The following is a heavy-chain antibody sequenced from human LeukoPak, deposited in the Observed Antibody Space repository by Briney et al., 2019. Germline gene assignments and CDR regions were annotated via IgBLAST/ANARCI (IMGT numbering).Heavy chain of an antibody. CDR1: GGSITSYY. Sequence: KPSETLSLTRTVSGGSITSYYWSWIRQPPGKGLEWLGYIYYIGSTNYNPSLKSRVTISVDTSKNQFSLKLSSVTAADTAVYYCARLGGYSYYYDSSGYRLGELDYWGQGTLVTVSS. CDR2: IYYIGST. V-gene: IGHV4-59*01. D-gene: IGHD3-22*01. J-gene: IGHJ4*02. CDR3: ARLGGYSYYYDSSGYRLGELDY.